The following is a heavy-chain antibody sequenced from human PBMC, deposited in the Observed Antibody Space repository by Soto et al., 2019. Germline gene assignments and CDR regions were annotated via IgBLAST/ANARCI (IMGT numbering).Heavy chain of an antibody. Sequence: PSETLSLTCTVSGGSIGSGGYYWSWIRQPPGKGLEWIGSIYHSGSTYYNPSLKSRVTISVDTSKNQFSLKLSSVTAADTAVYYCARDGYCSSTSCAAYYYYGMDVWGQGTTVTVSS. CDR3: ARDGYCSSTSCAAYYYYGMDV. D-gene: IGHD2-2*03. CDR1: GGSIGSGGYY. J-gene: IGHJ6*02. V-gene: IGHV4-39*07. CDR2: IYHSGST.